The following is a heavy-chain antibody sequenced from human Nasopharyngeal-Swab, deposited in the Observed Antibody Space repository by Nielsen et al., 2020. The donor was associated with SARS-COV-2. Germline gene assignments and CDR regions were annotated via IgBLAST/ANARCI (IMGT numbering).Heavy chain of an antibody. CDR2: IWYDGSNK. Sequence: GGSLRLSCAASGFTFSNYGMHWVRQAPGKGLEWVAVIWYDGSNKYYADSVKGRFTISRDNSKNTVYLQMNSLRAEDTAVYYCAKGFDYWGQGTLVTVSS. V-gene: IGHV3-33*06. J-gene: IGHJ4*02. CDR3: AKGFDY. CDR1: GFTFSNYG.